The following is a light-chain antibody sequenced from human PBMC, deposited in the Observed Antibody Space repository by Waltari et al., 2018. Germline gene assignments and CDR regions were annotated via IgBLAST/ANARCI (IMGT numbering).Light chain of an antibody. CDR3: QTWDGTTAV. CDR2: EDK. CDR1: QLGHKF. V-gene: IGLV3-1*01. Sequence: SYELTQPPSVSVSPGQTASITCSGDQLGHKFASWYQQKPGQSPVVVIYEDKKRPSGLPERFAGSNSGNAATLTISGNQAVDEADYYCQTWDGTTAVFGGGTKLTVL. J-gene: IGLJ3*02.